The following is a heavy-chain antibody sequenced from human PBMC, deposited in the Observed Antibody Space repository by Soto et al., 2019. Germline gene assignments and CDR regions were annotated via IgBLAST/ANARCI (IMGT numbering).Heavy chain of an antibody. CDR1: GGTFSSYA. CDR3: AGVYNCSGGSCYRNWCDP. V-gene: IGHV1-69*06. J-gene: IGHJ5*02. D-gene: IGHD2-15*01. CDR2: IIPIFGTA. Sequence: SSVKVSCKASGGTFSSYAISWVRQAPGQGLEWMGGIIPIFGTANYAQKFQGRVTITADKSTSTAYMELSSLRSEDTAVYYCAGVYNCSGGSCYRNWCDPWGQGNLGTVSS.